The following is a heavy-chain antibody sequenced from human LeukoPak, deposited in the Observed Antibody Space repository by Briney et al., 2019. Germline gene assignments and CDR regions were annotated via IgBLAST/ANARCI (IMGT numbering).Heavy chain of an antibody. Sequence: PSETLSLTCAVSGYSFNSVYYWAWIRQPPGTGLEWIGSIYNSGSTSYNPSLKSRVTLSLDTSKNQFSLRLTSVTAADTAVYYCARNISGLGLYSHHAYDPAGAFDIWGQGTLVTVSS. CDR1: GYSFNSVYY. D-gene: IGHD1-14*01. J-gene: IGHJ3*02. V-gene: IGHV4-38-2*01. CDR2: IYNSGST. CDR3: ARNISGLGLYSHHAYDPAGAFDI.